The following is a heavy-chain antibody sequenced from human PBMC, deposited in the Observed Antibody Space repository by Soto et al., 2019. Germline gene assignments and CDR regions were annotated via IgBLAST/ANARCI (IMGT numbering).Heavy chain of an antibody. CDR3: ASRKGIAVAGTDAFDI. V-gene: IGHV1-69*02. D-gene: IGHD6-19*01. CDR1: GGTFSSYT. J-gene: IGHJ3*02. CDR2: IIPILGIA. Sequence: SVKVSCKASGGTFSSYTISWVRQAPGQGLEWMGRIIPILGIANYAQKFQGRVTITADKSTSTAYMELSSLRSEDTAVYYCASRKGIAVAGTDAFDIWGQGTMVTVSS.